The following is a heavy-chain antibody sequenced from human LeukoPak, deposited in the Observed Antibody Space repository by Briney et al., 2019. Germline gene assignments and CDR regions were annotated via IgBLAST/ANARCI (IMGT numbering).Heavy chain of an antibody. CDR2: ISPTFGTA. CDR3: ARVFSEDPGYSGYDYGY. D-gene: IGHD5-12*01. CDR1: GGTFSSYA. V-gene: IGHV1-69*06. Sequence: SVKLSCKASGGTFSSYAISWVRQASGQGLEGMGRISPTFGTANYAEKFQGRVTITEDTSTRTAYMELSSLRSEDTAVYYCARVFSEDPGYSGYDYGYWGQGTLVTVSS. J-gene: IGHJ4*02.